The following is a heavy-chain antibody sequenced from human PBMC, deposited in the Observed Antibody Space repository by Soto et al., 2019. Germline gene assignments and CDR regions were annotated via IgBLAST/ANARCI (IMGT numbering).Heavy chain of an antibody. CDR2: ISYDGSNK. J-gene: IGHJ4*02. CDR3: AKDSRVTTYYYDSSGYPFDY. CDR1: GFTFSSYG. V-gene: IGHV3-30*18. Sequence: HPGGSLRLSCAASGFTFSSYGMHWVRQAPGKGLEWVAVISYDGSNKYYADSVKGRFTISRDNSKNTLYLQMNSLRAEDTAVYYCAKDSRVTTYYYDSSGYPFDYWGQGTLVTVSS. D-gene: IGHD3-22*01.